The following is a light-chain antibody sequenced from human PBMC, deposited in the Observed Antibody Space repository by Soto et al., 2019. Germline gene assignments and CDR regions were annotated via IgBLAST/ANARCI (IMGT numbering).Light chain of an antibody. V-gene: IGKV1-5*03. J-gene: IGKJ1*01. CDR1: QSISSW. CDR3: QQYNSYSPWT. CDR2: KAS. Sequence: DIQMTQSPSTLSASVGDRVTITCRARQSISSWLAWYQQKPGKAPKLLIYKASSLESGVPSRFSGSGSGTEFTLTISSLQPDDFATYYCQQYNSYSPWTFDQGTKVEIK.